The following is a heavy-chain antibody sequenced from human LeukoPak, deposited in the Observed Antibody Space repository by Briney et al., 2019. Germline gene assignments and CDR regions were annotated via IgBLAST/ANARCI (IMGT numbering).Heavy chain of an antibody. Sequence: GGSLRLSCAASGFTFSSYAMSWVRQAPGKGLEWVSAISGSGGSTYYADSVKGRFTISRDNSKNTLYLQMNSLRAEDTAVYYCAKARGYSYGPLDYYFDYWGQGTLVTVSS. V-gene: IGHV3-23*01. CDR1: GFTFSSYA. D-gene: IGHD5-18*01. CDR2: ISGSGGST. CDR3: AKARGYSYGPLDYYFDY. J-gene: IGHJ4*02.